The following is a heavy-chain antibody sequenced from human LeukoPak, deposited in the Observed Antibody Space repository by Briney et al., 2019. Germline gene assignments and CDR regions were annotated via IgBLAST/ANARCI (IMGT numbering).Heavy chain of an antibody. CDR2: IYYSGST. CDR3: ARRPFGGYYVDY. Sequence: TSETLSLTCTVSGGSISSYYWSWIRQPPGKGLEWIGYIYYSGSTNYNPSLKSRVTISVDTSKNQFSLKLSSVTAADTAVYYCARRPFGGYYVDYWAREPWSPSPQ. D-gene: IGHD3-22*01. CDR1: GGSISSYY. V-gene: IGHV4-59*08. J-gene: IGHJ4*02.